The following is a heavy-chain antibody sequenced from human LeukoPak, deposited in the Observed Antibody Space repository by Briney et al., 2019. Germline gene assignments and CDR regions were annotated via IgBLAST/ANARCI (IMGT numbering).Heavy chain of an antibody. CDR3: ASREWELLY. J-gene: IGHJ4*02. D-gene: IGHD1-26*01. Sequence: SETLSLTCTVSGGSISSSSYHWGWIRQPPGKGLEWIGTISYTGSTYYNPSLKSRVTISVDTSKNQFSLKLSSVTAADTAVYYCASREWELLYWGQGTLVTVSS. V-gene: IGHV4-39*01. CDR2: ISYTGST. CDR1: GGSISSSSYH.